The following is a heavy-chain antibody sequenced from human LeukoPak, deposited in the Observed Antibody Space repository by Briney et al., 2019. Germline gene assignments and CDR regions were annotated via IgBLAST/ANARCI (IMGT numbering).Heavy chain of an antibody. V-gene: IGHV3-7*01. J-gene: IGHJ4*02. Sequence: GGSLRLSCAASGFTFSSYWMSWVRQAPGKGLEWVANIKQDGSEKYYLDSVKGRFTISRDNAKNSLYLQMNSLRAEDTAVYYCARDYDILTGYYDYWGQGTLVTVSS. CDR1: GFTFSSYW. CDR2: IKQDGSEK. D-gene: IGHD3-9*01. CDR3: ARDYDILTGYYDY.